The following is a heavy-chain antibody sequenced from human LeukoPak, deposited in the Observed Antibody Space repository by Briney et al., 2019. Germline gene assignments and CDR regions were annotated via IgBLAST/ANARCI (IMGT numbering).Heavy chain of an antibody. CDR1: GGTFSSYA. CDR2: IIPIFGTA. V-gene: IGHV1-69*13. D-gene: IGHD3-10*01. CDR3: ARSLHPLQDLELLWFGELLSPFDY. J-gene: IGHJ4*02. Sequence: GASVRVSSKASGGTFSSYAISWVRQAPGQGLEWMGGIIPIFGTANYTQKFQGRVTITADESTSTAYMELSSLRSEDTAVYYCARSLHPLQDLELLWFGELLSPFDYWGQGTLVTVSS.